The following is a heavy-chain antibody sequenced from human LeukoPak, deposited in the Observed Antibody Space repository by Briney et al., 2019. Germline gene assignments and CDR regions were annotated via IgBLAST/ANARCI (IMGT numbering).Heavy chain of an antibody. V-gene: IGHV3-15*01. CDR1: GFTFSNAW. CDR2: INSKTDGGTT. Sequence: GGSLRLSCAASGFTFSNAWMSWVRQAPGKGLEWVGRINSKTDGGTTDYAEPVKGRFTISRDDSKNTLSLHMNSLKTEDTAMYYCTTEVGTPMYYFDYWGQGTLVTVSS. CDR3: TTEVGTPMYYFDY. J-gene: IGHJ4*02. D-gene: IGHD4-23*01.